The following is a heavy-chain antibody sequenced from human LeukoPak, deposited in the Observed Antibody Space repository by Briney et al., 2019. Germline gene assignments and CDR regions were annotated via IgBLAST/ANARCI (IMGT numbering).Heavy chain of an antibody. D-gene: IGHD3-16*01. CDR1: GFTFSNYA. CDR3: ARRPNVVFDY. J-gene: IGHJ4*02. Sequence: GGSLRLSCEASGFTFSNYALSWVRQAPGKGLEWVSAISGSGFSTYYADSVEGRITISRDNSKNTLFLQMNSLRAEDTAIYYCARRPNVVFDYWGQGNLVIVSS. V-gene: IGHV3-23*01. CDR2: ISGSGFST.